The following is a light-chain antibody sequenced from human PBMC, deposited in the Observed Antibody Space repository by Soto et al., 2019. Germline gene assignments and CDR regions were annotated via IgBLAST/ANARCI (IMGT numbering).Light chain of an antibody. CDR2: DAS. J-gene: IGKJ3*01. V-gene: IGKV3-11*01. Sequence: EVVLTQSPATLSLSPGERATLSCRASQSVDTYLAWYQQKPGQPPRLLLYDASNRATGIPARFSGSGSGTDFTRTINTLEPEDFAVHYCQQRSNWPPWTFGPGTKV. CDR1: QSVDTY. CDR3: QQRSNWPPWT.